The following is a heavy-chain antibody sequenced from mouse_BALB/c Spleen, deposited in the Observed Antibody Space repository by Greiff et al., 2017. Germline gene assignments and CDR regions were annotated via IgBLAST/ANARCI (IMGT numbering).Heavy chain of an antibody. CDR3: ARELLRYPYYAMDY. D-gene: IGHD1-1*01. CDR1: GFSLTSYG. V-gene: IGHV2-9*02. J-gene: IGHJ4*01. Sequence: VQLVESGPGLVAPSQSLSITCTVSGFSLTSYGVHWVRQPPGKGLEWLGVIWAGGSTNYNSALMSRLSISKDNSKSQVFLKMNSLQTDDTAMYYCARELLRYPYYAMDYWGQGTSVTVSS. CDR2: IWAGGST.